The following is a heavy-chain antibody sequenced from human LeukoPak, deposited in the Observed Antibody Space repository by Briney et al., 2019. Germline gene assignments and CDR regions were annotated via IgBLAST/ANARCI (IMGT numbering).Heavy chain of an antibody. CDR1: GGSFSGYY. J-gene: IGHJ4*02. CDR2: INHSGST. V-gene: IGHV4-34*01. D-gene: IGHD5-12*01. CDR3: ARDGYNSRRDY. Sequence: ETLSLTCXXXGGSFSGYYWSWIRQPPGKGLEWIGEINHSGSTNYNPSLKSRVTISVDTSKNQFSLKLSSVTAADTAVYYCARDGYNSRRDYWGQGTLVTVSS.